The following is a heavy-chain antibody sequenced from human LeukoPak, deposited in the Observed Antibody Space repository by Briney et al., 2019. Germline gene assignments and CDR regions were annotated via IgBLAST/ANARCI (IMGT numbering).Heavy chain of an antibody. CDR3: ARDGDGYNYALPDY. Sequence: SETLSLTCTVSGGSISSYYWSWIRQPPGKGLEWIGYIHYSGSTNYNPSLKSRVTISVDTSKNQFSLRLSSVTAADTAVYYCARDGDGYNYALPDYWGQGTLVTVSS. CDR1: GGSISSYY. V-gene: IGHV4-59*01. J-gene: IGHJ4*02. D-gene: IGHD5-24*01. CDR2: IHYSGST.